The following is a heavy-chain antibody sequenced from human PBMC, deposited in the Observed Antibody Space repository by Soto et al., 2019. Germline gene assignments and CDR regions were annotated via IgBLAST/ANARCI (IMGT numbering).Heavy chain of an antibody. Sequence: QVQLVQSGAEVKKPGSSVKVSCKASGGTFSSYAISWVRQAPGQGLEWMGGIIPIFGTANYAQKFQGRVTITADESTSTAYMELSSLRSEDTAVYYCARVLHELVGAHKGADYYYYYGMDVWGQGTTVTVSS. J-gene: IGHJ6*02. CDR1: GGTFSSYA. CDR3: ARVLHELVGAHKGADYYYYYGMDV. D-gene: IGHD1-26*01. V-gene: IGHV1-69*01. CDR2: IIPIFGTA.